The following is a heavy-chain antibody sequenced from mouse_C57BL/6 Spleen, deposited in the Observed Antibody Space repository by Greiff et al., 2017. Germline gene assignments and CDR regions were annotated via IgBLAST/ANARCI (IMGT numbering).Heavy chain of an antibody. J-gene: IGHJ2*01. D-gene: IGHD4-1*01. Sequence: EVQLVESGGGLVKPGGSLKLSCAASGFTFSSYAMSWVRQTPEKRLEWVATISDGGSYTYYPDNVKGRFTISRDNAKNNLYLQMSHLKSEDTAMYYCARDPSSYFDYWGQGTTLTVSS. V-gene: IGHV5-4*01. CDR3: ARDPSSYFDY. CDR1: GFTFSSYA. CDR2: ISDGGSYT.